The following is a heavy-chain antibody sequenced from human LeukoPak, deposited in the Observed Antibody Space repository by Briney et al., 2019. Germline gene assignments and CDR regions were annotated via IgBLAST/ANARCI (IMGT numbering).Heavy chain of an antibody. D-gene: IGHD2-2*03. CDR3: AKNGYCSSTSCFMPTYYYGMDV. V-gene: IGHV3-23*01. Sequence: GGSLRLSCAASGYTFSNYWMRWVRQAPGKGLEWLSTISGGGGGTYYADSVKGRFTISRDNSKNTLYLQMNSLRAEDTALYYCAKNGYCSSTSCFMPTYYYGMDVWGQGTTVTVSS. J-gene: IGHJ6*02. CDR2: ISGGGGGT. CDR1: GYTFSNYW.